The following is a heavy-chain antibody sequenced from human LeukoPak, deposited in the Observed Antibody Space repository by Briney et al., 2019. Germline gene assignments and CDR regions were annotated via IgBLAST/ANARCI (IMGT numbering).Heavy chain of an antibody. Sequence: GGSLRLSCAASGFTFSSYAMSWVRQAPGKVLEWVSTISSTGGSTYYADSVKGRFTISRDSSKNTLYLQMTTLRADDTAVYYCAKRDLPYWGQGTLVTVSS. CDR1: GFTFSSYA. CDR2: ISSTGGST. CDR3: AKRDLPY. V-gene: IGHV3-23*01. J-gene: IGHJ4*02.